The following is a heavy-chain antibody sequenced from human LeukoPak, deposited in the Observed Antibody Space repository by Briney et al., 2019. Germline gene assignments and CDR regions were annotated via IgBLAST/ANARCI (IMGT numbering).Heavy chain of an antibody. J-gene: IGHJ4*02. CDR3: ARGRESHGHYFHF. CDR2: IFPLFETT. V-gene: IGHV1-69*01. D-gene: IGHD1-26*01. Sequence: SVEVSCKASGGTFNNYAINWVRQAPGQGLEWMGGIFPLFETTNYAQGFQGRVTITADDSTSTAYMELNSLTTEDTAVYYCARGRESHGHYFHFWGQGTLVTVSS. CDR1: GGTFNNYA.